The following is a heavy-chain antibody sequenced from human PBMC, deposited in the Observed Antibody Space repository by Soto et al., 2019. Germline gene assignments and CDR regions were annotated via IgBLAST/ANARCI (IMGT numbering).Heavy chain of an antibody. CDR1: GGTFGSYA. V-gene: IGHV1-69*05. J-gene: IGHJ5*02. Sequence: SVKVSCKTSGGTFGSYAISWVRQAPEQGLEWMGGIIPIFSTPNYAQKFQGRLTMTRNTSISTVYMELSSLSFEDTAVYYCARGRIIVAGGFDPWGQGTLVTVSS. CDR3: ARGRIIVAGGFDP. D-gene: IGHD6-19*01. CDR2: IIPIFSTP.